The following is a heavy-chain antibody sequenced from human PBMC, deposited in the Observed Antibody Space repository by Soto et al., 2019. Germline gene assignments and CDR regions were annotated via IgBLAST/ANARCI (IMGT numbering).Heavy chain of an antibody. Sequence: ASETPSLPRTVSGGSLSRGGYFLSWVPPPPGKRPEGIWYIYYSGSTYYNPSLKSRVTISVDTSKNQFSLKLSSVTAADTAVYYCARNVICSGGSCRLYYYDYGMDVWGQGTTVTVSS. D-gene: IGHD2-15*01. CDR2: IYYSGST. V-gene: IGHV4-31*03. CDR1: GGSLSRGGYF. J-gene: IGHJ6*02. CDR3: ARNVICSGGSCRLYYYDYGMDV.